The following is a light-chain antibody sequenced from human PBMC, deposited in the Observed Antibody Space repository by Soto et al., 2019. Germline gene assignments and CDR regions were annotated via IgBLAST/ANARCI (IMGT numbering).Light chain of an antibody. V-gene: IGKV3-15*01. Sequence: ETMLTQSPATLSASPGERVTLSCRATQSVTYNLAWYQQKPGQAPRLLIYGASIRATGIPARFSGRGSGTEFTLTVTSLQSEDFAVYYCQQYNDWLWTFGQGTKVEIK. CDR2: GAS. CDR3: QQYNDWLWT. CDR1: QSVTYN. J-gene: IGKJ1*01.